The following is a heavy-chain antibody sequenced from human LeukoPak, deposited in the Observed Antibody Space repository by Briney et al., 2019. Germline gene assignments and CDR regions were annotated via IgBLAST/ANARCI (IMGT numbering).Heavy chain of an antibody. V-gene: IGHV3-33*01. CDR3: AREGSSWYPIDY. Sequence: GGSLRLSCAASGFTFSSYGMHWVRQAPGKGLEWVAVIWYDGSNKYYADSVKGRFTISRDNSKNTLYLQVNSLRAEDTAVYYCAREGSSWYPIDYWGQGILVTVSS. J-gene: IGHJ4*02. D-gene: IGHD6-13*01. CDR2: IWYDGSNK. CDR1: GFTFSSYG.